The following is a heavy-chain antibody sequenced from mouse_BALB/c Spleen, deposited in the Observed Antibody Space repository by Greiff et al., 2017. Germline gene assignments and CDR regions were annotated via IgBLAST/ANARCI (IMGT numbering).Heavy chain of an antibody. J-gene: IGHJ4*01. V-gene: IGHV5-6*02. CDR2: ISSGGSYT. Sequence: DVMLVESGGDLVKPGGSLKLSCAASGFTFSSYGMSWVRQTPDKRLEWVATISSGGSYTYYPDSVKGRFTISRDNAKNTLYLQMSSLKSEDTAMYYCARQAPYYAMDYWGQGTSVTVSS. CDR1: GFTFSSYG. CDR3: ARQAPYYAMDY.